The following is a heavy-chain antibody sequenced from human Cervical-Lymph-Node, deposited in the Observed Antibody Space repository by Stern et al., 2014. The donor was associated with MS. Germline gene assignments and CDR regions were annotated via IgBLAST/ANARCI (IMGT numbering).Heavy chain of an antibody. Sequence: QVQLVESRAEVKKPGSSVKVSCKASGGTFSSYAISWVRQAPGQGLEGMGGLIPIFGTANYAQKFQGRVTITADESTSTAYMELSSLRSEDTAVYYCARTDTPAWDYYGMDVWGQGTTVTVSS. CDR2: LIPIFGTA. D-gene: IGHD2-15*01. J-gene: IGHJ6*02. CDR3: ARTDTPAWDYYGMDV. V-gene: IGHV1-69*01. CDR1: GGTFSSYA.